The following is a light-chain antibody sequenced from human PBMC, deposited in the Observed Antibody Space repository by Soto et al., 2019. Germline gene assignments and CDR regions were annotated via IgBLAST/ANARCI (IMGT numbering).Light chain of an antibody. J-gene: IGKJ5*01. V-gene: IGKV3-15*01. CDR2: GAS. CDR1: QSVSSN. Sequence: EIVMTQSPATLSVSPGERATLSCRASQSVSSNLAWYQHKPGQAPRLLIYGASTRATGIPARFSGSGSGTEFTLTISSLQSEDFPVYYCQQYNNWPPSTFGQGTRLEIK. CDR3: QQYNNWPPST.